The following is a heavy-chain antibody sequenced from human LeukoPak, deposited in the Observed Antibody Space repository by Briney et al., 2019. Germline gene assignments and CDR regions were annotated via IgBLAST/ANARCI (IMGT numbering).Heavy chain of an antibody. D-gene: IGHD6-6*01. J-gene: IGHJ4*02. CDR3: ARESSTSQTNLFDS. CDR1: GGSFSGYY. CDR2: INHSGST. Sequence: SETLSLTCAVYGGSFSGYYWSWIRQPPGKGLEWIGEINHSGSTNYNPSLKSRVTISVDTSKNRFSLKLSSVTAADTAIYFCARESSTSQTNLFDSWGQGTLVTVSS. V-gene: IGHV4-34*01.